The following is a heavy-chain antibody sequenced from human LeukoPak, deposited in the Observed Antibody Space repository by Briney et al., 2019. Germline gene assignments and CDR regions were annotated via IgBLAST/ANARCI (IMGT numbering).Heavy chain of an antibody. CDR3: AKDQIKFVSSHDAFDI. CDR2: ISGSGGST. CDR1: GFTFSSYA. V-gene: IGHV3-23*01. D-gene: IGHD2/OR15-2a*01. J-gene: IGHJ3*02. Sequence: AGGSLRLSCAASGFTFSSYAMSWVRQVPGKGLEWVSAISGSGGSTYYADSVKGRFTISRDNSKNTLYLQMNSLRAEDTAVYYCAKDQIKFVSSHDAFDIWGQGTMVTVSS.